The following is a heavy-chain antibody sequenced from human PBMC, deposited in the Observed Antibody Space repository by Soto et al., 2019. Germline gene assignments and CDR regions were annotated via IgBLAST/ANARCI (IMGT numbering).Heavy chain of an antibody. Sequence: ASVKVSCKASGYTFTSYAMNWVRQAPGQGLEWMGWINTNTGNPTYAQGFTGRFVFSLDTSVSTAYLQICSLKAEDTAVYYCARGQYCSGGSCYINWFDPWGQGTLVTVSS. V-gene: IGHV7-4-1*01. D-gene: IGHD2-15*01. CDR2: INTNTGNP. J-gene: IGHJ5*02. CDR1: GYTFTSYA. CDR3: ARGQYCSGGSCYINWFDP.